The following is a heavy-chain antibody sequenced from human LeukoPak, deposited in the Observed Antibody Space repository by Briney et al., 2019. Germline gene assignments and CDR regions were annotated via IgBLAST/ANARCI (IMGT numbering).Heavy chain of an antibody. Sequence: ASVKVSCKASGYTFTGYYMHWVRQAPGQGLEWMGWINPNSGGTNYAQKFQGRVTMTRDTSISTAYMELRSLRSDDTAVYYCARDNPDSSGFDYWGQGTLVTVSS. CDR2: INPNSGGT. V-gene: IGHV1-2*02. D-gene: IGHD3-22*01. CDR3: ARDNPDSSGFDY. CDR1: GYTFTGYY. J-gene: IGHJ4*02.